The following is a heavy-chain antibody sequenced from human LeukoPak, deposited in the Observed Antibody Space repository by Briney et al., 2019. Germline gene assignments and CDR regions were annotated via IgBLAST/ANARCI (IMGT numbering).Heavy chain of an antibody. Sequence: SETLSLTCTVSVAPIAGGGTYGGGFRRPPGRGRGWMGEINHSGSTNYNPSLKSRVTISVDTSKNQFSLKLSSVTAADTAVYYCARGSGWYNSYYFDYWGQGTLVTVSS. V-gene: IGHV4-39*07. D-gene: IGHD6-19*01. J-gene: IGHJ4*02. CDR3: ARGSGWYNSYYFDY. CDR1: VAPIAGGGTY. CDR2: INHSGST.